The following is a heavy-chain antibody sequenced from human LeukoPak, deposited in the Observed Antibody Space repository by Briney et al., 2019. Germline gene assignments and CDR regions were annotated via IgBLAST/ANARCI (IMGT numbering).Heavy chain of an antibody. V-gene: IGHV1-18*01. CDR1: GYTFSSYG. CDR2: ISAHNGNT. CDR3: ARAYCSGGSCLLDF. J-gene: IGHJ4*02. Sequence: ASVKVSCTASGYTFSSYGISWVRQAPGQGLEWMGWISAHNGNTNYAQRLQGRVTVTTDTSTSTAYMELRSLRSDDTAVYYCARAYCSGGSCLLDFWGQGTQVTVSS. D-gene: IGHD2-15*01.